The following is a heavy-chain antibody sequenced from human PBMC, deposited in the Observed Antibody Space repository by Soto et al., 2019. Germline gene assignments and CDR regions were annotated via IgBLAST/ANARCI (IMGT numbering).Heavy chain of an antibody. Sequence: GGSLRLSCAASGFTFDDYAMHWVRQAPGKGLEWVSGISWNSGSIGYADSVKGRFTISRDNAKNSLYLQMNSLRAEDTALYYCAKDKWGSTTYYYYYGMDVWGQGTTVTVSS. CDR1: GFTFDDYA. CDR3: AKDKWGSTTYYYYYGMDV. D-gene: IGHD2-2*01. V-gene: IGHV3-9*01. CDR2: ISWNSGSI. J-gene: IGHJ6*02.